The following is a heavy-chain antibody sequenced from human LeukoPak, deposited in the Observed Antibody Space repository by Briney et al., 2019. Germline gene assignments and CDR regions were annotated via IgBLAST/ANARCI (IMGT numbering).Heavy chain of an antibody. J-gene: IGHJ4*02. V-gene: IGHV1-69*04. CDR3: ARGGAVVAAYDY. CDR2: ITPILGIA. CDR1: GGTFSSYA. Sequence: ASVKVSCKASGGTFSSYATSWVRQAPGQGLEWMGRITPILGIANYAQKFQGRVTITADKSTSTAYMELSSLRSEDTAVYYCARGGAVVAAYDYWGQGTLVTVSS. D-gene: IGHD2-15*01.